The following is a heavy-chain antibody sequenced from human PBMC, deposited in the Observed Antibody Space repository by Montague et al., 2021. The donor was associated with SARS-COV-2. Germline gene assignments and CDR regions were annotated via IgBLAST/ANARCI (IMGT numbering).Heavy chain of an antibody. V-gene: IGHV4-34*01. J-gene: IGHJ3*02. CDR3: ASPTYYYDSSGSDAFDI. CDR1: GGSFSGYY. Sequence: SETLSLTCTVSGGSFSGYYWSWIRQPPGKGLEWIGEINHRGSTYYNPSLKSRVTISVDTSKNQFSLKLSSVTAADTAVYYCASPTYYYDSSGSDAFDIWGQGTMVTVSS. CDR2: INHRGST. D-gene: IGHD3-22*01.